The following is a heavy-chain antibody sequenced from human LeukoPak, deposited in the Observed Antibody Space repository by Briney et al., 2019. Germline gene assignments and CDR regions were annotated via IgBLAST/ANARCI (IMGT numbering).Heavy chain of an antibody. D-gene: IGHD4-17*01. CDR1: GFTFGSYA. V-gene: IGHV3-23*01. CDR2: ISGSGGIT. CDR3: ARDPFYTDYGDSDWFDP. Sequence: GGSLRLSCAASGFTFGSYAIYWVRQAPGKGLEWVSGISGSGGITYFADSVKGRFTISRDNSRNTVYLQINSLRAEDTALYYCARDPFYTDYGDSDWFDPWGQGTLVTVSS. J-gene: IGHJ5*02.